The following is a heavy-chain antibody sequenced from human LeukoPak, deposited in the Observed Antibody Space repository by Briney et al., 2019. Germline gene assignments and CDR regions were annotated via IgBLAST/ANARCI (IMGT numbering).Heavy chain of an antibody. D-gene: IGHD3-10*01. CDR2: INHSGST. J-gene: IGHJ4*02. V-gene: IGHV4-39*07. CDR3: ARDYYGSGSYSH. CDR1: GGSISSSSYY. Sequence: SETLSLTCTVSGGSISSSSYYWSWIRQPPGKGLEWIGEINHSGSTNYNPSLRSRVTISVDTSKNQFSLKLSSVTAADTAVYYCARDYYGSGSYSHWGQGTLVTVSS.